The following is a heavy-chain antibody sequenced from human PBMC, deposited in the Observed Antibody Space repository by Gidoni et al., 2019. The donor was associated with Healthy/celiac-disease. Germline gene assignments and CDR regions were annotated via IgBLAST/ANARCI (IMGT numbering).Heavy chain of an antibody. CDR3: ARVGDSGYDFESWYFDY. CDR2: ISYDGSNK. CDR1: GFTFRRYA. Sequence: QVQLVESGGGVVQPGRSLRLSCAASGFTFRRYAMHWVRQAPGKGLEWVAVISYDGSNKYYADSVKGRFTISRDNSKNTLYLQMNSLRAEDTAVYYCARVGDSGYDFESWYFDYWGQGTLVTVSS. V-gene: IGHV3-30-3*01. J-gene: IGHJ4*02. D-gene: IGHD5-12*01.